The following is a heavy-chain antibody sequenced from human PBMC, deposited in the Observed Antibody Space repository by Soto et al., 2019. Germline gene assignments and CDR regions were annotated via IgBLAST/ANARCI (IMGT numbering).Heavy chain of an antibody. D-gene: IGHD4-17*01. J-gene: IGHJ4*02. CDR2: IIPILGIT. CDR3: ARGDYGIT. CDR1: GGTFSSYT. V-gene: IGHV1-69*02. Sequence: QVQLVQSGAEVKKPGSSVKVSCKASGGTFSSYTISWVRQAPGQGVEWMGRIIPILGITNYAQKFQGRVTITADKYTSTAYMELSSLRSEDTAVYYCARGDYGITWGQGTLVTVSS.